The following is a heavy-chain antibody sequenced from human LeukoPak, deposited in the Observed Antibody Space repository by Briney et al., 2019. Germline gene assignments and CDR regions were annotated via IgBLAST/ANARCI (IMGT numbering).Heavy chain of an antibody. CDR1: GFTFSSYA. Sequence: GESLRLSCAPSGFTFSSYAMSWVRQAPGKGLEWVSSITGSGSTTYYADSLKGRFTISRDNSKNTLYLQMNSLRGEDTAVYYCAKAPRSSSSCCRFDDWGQGTLVTVSS. CDR3: AKAPRSSSSCCRFDD. J-gene: IGHJ4*02. V-gene: IGHV3-23*01. D-gene: IGHD2-2*01. CDR2: ITGSGSTT.